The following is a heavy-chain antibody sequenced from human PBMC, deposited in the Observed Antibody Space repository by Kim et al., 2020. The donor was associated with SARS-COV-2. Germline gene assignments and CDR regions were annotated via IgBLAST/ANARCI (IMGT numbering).Heavy chain of an antibody. CDR1: GGSFSGYY. J-gene: IGHJ4*02. V-gene: IGHV4-34*01. CDR3: ARFNHYYGSGSYYNGFDY. D-gene: IGHD3-10*01. CDR2: INHSGST. Sequence: SETLSLTCAVYGGSFSGYYWSWIRQPPGKGLEWIGEINHSGSTNYNPSLKSRVTISVDTSKNQFSLKLSSVTAADTAVYYCARFNHYYGSGSYYNGFDYWGQGTLVTVSS.